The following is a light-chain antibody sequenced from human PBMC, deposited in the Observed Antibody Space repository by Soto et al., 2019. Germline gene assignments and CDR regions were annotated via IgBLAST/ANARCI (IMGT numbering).Light chain of an antibody. CDR2: ATS. V-gene: IGKV3-20*01. CDR3: QQYDSTVWT. J-gene: IGKJ1*01. CDR1: QNVLSN. Sequence: EIVLTQSPATLSVSPGERATLSCRASQNVLSNLAWYQQKRGQAPTLLIYATSSRATGVPDRFSGGGSGPDFTLTIRRLEPEDFAVYYCQQYDSTVWTFGQGTKVDIK.